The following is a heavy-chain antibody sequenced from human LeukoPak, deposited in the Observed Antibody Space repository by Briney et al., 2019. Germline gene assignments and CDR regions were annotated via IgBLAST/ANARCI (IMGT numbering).Heavy chain of an antibody. CDR2: IKPGGSAG. CDR3: ATRVAPS. CDR1: GFTFSSNW. J-gene: IGHJ5*02. Sequence: GGSLRLSCATSGFTFSSNWMSWVRHVPGRGLDWVANIKPGGSAGYYAASVKGRFTVSRDNAKNSLYLQMNSLRAEDTAVYYCATRVAPSWGQGALVTVSS. V-gene: IGHV3-7*03. D-gene: IGHD2-21*01.